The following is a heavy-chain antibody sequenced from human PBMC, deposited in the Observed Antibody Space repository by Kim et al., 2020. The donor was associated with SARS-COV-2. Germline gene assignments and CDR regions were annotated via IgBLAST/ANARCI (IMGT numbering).Heavy chain of an antibody. Sequence: GGSLRLSCAASGFTFSSYAMHWVRQAPGKGLEWVAVISYDGSNKYYADSVKGRFTISRDNSKNTLYLQMNSLRAEDTAVYYCARGGEDSSGYFWVVDYWGQGTLVTVSS. V-gene: IGHV3-30*04. CDR3: ARGGEDSSGYFWVVDY. CDR2: ISYDGSNK. J-gene: IGHJ4*02. D-gene: IGHD3-22*01. CDR1: GFTFSSYA.